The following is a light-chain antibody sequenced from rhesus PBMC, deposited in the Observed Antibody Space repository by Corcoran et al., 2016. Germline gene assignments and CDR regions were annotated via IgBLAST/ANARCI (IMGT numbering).Light chain of an antibody. CDR3: CSYVGSYTYI. J-gene: IGLJ1*01. V-gene: IGLV2-32*01. CDR2: DVS. CDR1: SSDIGAYNY. Sequence: QAALTQPRSVSGSPGQSVTISCTGTSSDIGAYNYVSWYQQHPGTAPKLMIYDVSKRPSGVSDRFSGSKSGNTASLTISGLQAEDEADYSCCSYVGSYTYIFGVGTRLTVL.